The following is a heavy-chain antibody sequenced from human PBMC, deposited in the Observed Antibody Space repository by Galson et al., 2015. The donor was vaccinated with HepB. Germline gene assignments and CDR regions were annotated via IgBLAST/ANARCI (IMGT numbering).Heavy chain of an antibody. Sequence: CAISGDSVSSSSAAWNRIRQSPSRGLEWLGRTYYRSKWYNDYAVSVKSRITISSDTSKNQFPLQLNSVTPEDTAVYYCARGWPSSDYWGQGTLVTVSS. D-gene: IGHD6-13*01. J-gene: IGHJ4*02. CDR1: GDSVSSSSAA. CDR3: ARGWPSSDY. V-gene: IGHV6-1*01. CDR2: TYYRSKWYN.